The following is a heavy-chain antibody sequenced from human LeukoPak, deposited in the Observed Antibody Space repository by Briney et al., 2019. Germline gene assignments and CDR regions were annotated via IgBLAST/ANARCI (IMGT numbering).Heavy chain of an antibody. Sequence: KPGGSLRLSCAASGFTFSDYNMRWIRQAPGKGLEWVSSISRSGSTKYYADSVKGRFTISRDNSKNSLYLQMNSLRAEDTAVYYCARAPKFRLVGVPKGPFDPWGQGTLVTVSS. V-gene: IGHV3-11*01. CDR3: ARAPKFRLVGVPKGPFDP. CDR1: GFTFSDYN. D-gene: IGHD1-26*01. J-gene: IGHJ5*02. CDR2: ISRSGSTK.